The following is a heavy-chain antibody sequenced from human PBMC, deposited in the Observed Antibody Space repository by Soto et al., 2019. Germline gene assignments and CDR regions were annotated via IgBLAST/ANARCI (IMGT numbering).Heavy chain of an antibody. CDR3: AHRIKSGTYYWFDS. Sequence: SGPTLVNPTQTLTLTCTFSGFSLSTSEVGVGWIRQPPGKALELLALIYWDDDKRYNPSLKSRLTITKDTSKNQVVLTMTNMDPVDTATYYCAHRIKSGTYYWFDSWGQGTLVTVSS. D-gene: IGHD1-26*01. CDR2: IYWDDDK. CDR1: GFSLSTSEVG. J-gene: IGHJ5*01. V-gene: IGHV2-5*02.